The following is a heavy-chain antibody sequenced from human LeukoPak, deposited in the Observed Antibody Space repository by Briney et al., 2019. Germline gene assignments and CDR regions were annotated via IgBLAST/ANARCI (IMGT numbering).Heavy chain of an antibody. CDR3: AKGGWGVDTAMVSAFDI. V-gene: IGHV3-23*01. J-gene: IGHJ3*02. D-gene: IGHD5-18*01. CDR2: ISGSGGST. Sequence: GGSLRLSCAASGFTFSSYAMSWVRQAPGKGLEWVSAISGSGGSTYYADSVKGRFTISRDNSKNTLYLQMNSLRAEDTAVYYCAKGGWGVDTAMVSAFDIWGQGTMVTVSS. CDR1: GFTFSSYA.